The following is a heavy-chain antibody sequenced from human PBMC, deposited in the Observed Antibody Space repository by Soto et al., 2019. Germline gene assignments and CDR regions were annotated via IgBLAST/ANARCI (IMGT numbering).Heavy chain of an antibody. CDR3: ARGGPPFYDFWSGYARGWFDP. Sequence: TSETLSLTCAVYGGSFSGYYWSWIRQPPGKGLEWIGEINHSGSTNYNPSLKSRVTISVDTSKNQFSLKLSSVTAADTAVYYCARGGPPFYDFWSGYARGWFDPWGQGTLVTVSS. CDR1: GGSFSGYY. J-gene: IGHJ5*02. V-gene: IGHV4-34*01. D-gene: IGHD3-3*01. CDR2: INHSGST.